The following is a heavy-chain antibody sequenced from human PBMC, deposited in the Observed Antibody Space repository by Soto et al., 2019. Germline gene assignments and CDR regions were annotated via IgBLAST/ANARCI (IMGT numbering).Heavy chain of an antibody. D-gene: IGHD3-3*01. Sequence: QVPLVQSGAEVKKPGASVKVSCKASGYTFTSYGISWVRQAPGQGLEWMGWISAYNGNTNYAQKLQGRVTMTTDTSPRTAYMELRSLRSDDTAVYYCARAKYDFWSGYQYYFDYWGQGTLVTVSS. CDR2: ISAYNGNT. V-gene: IGHV1-18*01. J-gene: IGHJ4*02. CDR1: GYTFTSYG. CDR3: ARAKYDFWSGYQYYFDY.